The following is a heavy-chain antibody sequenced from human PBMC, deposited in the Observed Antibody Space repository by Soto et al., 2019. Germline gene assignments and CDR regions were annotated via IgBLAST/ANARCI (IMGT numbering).Heavy chain of an antibody. CDR3: TTVTTPTDQ. D-gene: IGHD1-1*01. CDR1: GFSFSDFA. V-gene: IGHV3-30*14. J-gene: IGHJ4*02. Sequence: QVKLVESGGGVVQPGNSLALSCVASGFSFSDFAMHWVRQAPGKGLEWVGRISKDASSQFCAEPLQGRATLSRDNSLNTVSLHMTNLTSEDTAIYYCTTVTTPTDQWGQGVPVSVSS. CDR2: ISKDASSQ.